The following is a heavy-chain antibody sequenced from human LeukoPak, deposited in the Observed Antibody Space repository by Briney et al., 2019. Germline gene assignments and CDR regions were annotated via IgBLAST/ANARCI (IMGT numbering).Heavy chain of an antibody. J-gene: IGHJ4*02. CDR1: GGSISSYY. D-gene: IGHD5-24*01. Sequence: SETLSLTCTVSGGSISSYYWSWIRQPPGKGLEWIGYIYYSGSTNYNPSLKSRVTISVDTSKNQFSLKLSSVTAADTAVYYCARLEMATHFDYWGQGTLVTVSS. CDR2: IYYSGST. V-gene: IGHV4-59*01. CDR3: ARLEMATHFDY.